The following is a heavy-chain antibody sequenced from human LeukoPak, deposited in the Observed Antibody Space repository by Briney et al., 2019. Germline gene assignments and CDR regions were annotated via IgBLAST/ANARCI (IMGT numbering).Heavy chain of an antibody. CDR3: ARGKYSSGWFDY. J-gene: IGHJ4*02. Sequence: GGSLRLSCTASGFTFTSYGMSWVRQAPGKGLEWVASITTSITYISYAESVKGRFTISTDNAKNSPYLQMNSLRAEDTAVYYCARGKYSSGWFDYWGQGTLVTVSS. CDR1: GFTFTSYG. D-gene: IGHD6-19*01. V-gene: IGHV3-21*01. CDR2: ITTSITYI.